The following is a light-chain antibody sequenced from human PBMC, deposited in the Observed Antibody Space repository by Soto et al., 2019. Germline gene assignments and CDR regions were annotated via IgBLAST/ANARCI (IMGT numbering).Light chain of an antibody. Sequence: QSALTQPPSVSGSPGQSITVSCTGTTSDIGASNFVSWYQHLPGRAPKVIIFEATNRPSGVSDRFSGSKSGNAASLTISGLQPADEADYYCCLSATKYIFGTGTKVTVL. CDR2: EAT. CDR1: TSDIGASNF. J-gene: IGLJ1*01. V-gene: IGLV2-14*01. CDR3: CLSATKYI.